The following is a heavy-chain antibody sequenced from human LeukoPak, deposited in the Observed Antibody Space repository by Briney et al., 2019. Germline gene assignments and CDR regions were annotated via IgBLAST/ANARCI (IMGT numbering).Heavy chain of an antibody. J-gene: IGHJ4*02. CDR3: ARVRGYSLFDY. CDR2: INPSGGTT. V-gene: IGHV1-46*01. D-gene: IGHD5-18*01. CDR1: GYSFTSYY. Sequence: ASVKVSCKAFGYSFTSYYMHWVRQAPGQGLEWMGIINPSGGTTSYAQRFQDRVTMTRDTSTSTVYTELSSLRSEATAVYFCARVRGYSLFDYWGQGILVTVSS.